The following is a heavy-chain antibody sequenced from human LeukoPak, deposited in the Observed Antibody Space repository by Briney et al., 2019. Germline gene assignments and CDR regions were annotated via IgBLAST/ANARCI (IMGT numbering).Heavy chain of an antibody. V-gene: IGHV3-7*01. D-gene: IGHD3-16*01. CDR3: ARELRTFDS. CDR2: IKHNGDEL. CDR1: GFTFSSYW. J-gene: IGHJ4*02. Sequence: PGGSLRLSCAASGFTFSSYWMTWVRQAPGKGLEWVANIKHNGDELNYVDSVEDRFTISRDNAKNSLYLHMTSLRAEDTAVYYCARELRTFDSGGQGPLVTVSS.